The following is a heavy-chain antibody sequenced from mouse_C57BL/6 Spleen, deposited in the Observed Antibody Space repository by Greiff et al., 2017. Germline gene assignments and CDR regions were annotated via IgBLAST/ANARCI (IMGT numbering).Heavy chain of an antibody. CDR2: INPNNGGT. V-gene: IGHV1-18*01. CDR3: ARLGRGGYFDV. CDR1: GYTFTDYN. Sequence: EVKLMESGPELVKPGASVKIPCKASGYTFTDYNMDWVKQSHGKSLEWIGDINPNNGGTIYNQKFKGKATLTVDKSSSTAYMELRSLTSEDTAVYYCARLGRGGYFDVWGTGTTVTVSS. J-gene: IGHJ1*03. D-gene: IGHD4-1*01.